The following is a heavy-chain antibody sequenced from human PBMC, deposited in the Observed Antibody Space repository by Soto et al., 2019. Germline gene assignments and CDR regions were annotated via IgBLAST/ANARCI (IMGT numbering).Heavy chain of an antibody. CDR1: GDSLNGYY. V-gene: IGHV4-34*01. CDR2: ISYSGST. Sequence: TSETLSLTCGVFGDSLNGYYWTWIRQPPGKGLEWIGEISYSGSTNYNPSLKSRVTISVDTSKNQFSLKLSSVTAADTAVYYCARRRGLRFNDYWGQGTLVTVSS. D-gene: IGHD1-26*01. CDR3: ARRRGLRFNDY. J-gene: IGHJ4*02.